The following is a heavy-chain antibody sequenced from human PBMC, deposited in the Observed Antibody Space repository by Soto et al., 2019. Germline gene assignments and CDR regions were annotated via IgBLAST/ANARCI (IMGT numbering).Heavy chain of an antibody. CDR1: GGSISRSSYH. V-gene: IGHV4-39*01. Sequence: SETLSLTCTVSGGSISRSSYHWGWIRQSPGEGLKWIGNIYYSGSTSYNPSLKSRVTISVDTSKNQFSLKLSSVTAADTAMYYCARRDSSGWSFYFEYWGQGTLVTVSS. J-gene: IGHJ4*02. CDR2: IYYSGST. D-gene: IGHD6-19*01. CDR3: ARRDSSGWSFYFEY.